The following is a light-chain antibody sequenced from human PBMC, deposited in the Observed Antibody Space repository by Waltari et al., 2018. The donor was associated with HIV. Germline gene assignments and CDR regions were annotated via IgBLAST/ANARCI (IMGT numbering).Light chain of an antibody. CDR2: ENN. CDR3: GTWDSSLSATPV. CDR1: RSNIGTNF. V-gene: IGLV1-51*01. Sequence: QSVLTQPPSVSAAPGQMVTISCSGSRSNIGTNFVSSYQKLPGTAPKLLIYENNKRPSGIPDRFSGSKSGTSATLGITGLQTGDEANYYCGTWDSSLSATPVFGGGTKLTVL. J-gene: IGLJ2*01.